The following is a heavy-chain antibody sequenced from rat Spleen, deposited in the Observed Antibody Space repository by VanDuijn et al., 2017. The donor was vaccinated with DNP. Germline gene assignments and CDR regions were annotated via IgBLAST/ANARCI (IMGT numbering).Heavy chain of an antibody. D-gene: IGHD4-3*01. CDR3: ATQRSGYTMDA. V-gene: IGHV5-7*01. CDR1: GFTFSNYD. CDR2: ISYDGSST. J-gene: IGHJ4*01. Sequence: EVQLVESGGGLVQPGRSMKLSCAASGFTFSNYDMAWVRQAPKKGLEWVATISYDGSSTYYRDSVKGRFTISRDNAKSTLYLQMDSLRSEDTATYYCATQRSGYTMDAWGQGTSVTVSS.